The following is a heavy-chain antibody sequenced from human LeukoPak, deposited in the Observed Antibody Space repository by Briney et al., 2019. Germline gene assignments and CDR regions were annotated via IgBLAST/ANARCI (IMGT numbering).Heavy chain of an antibody. D-gene: IGHD6-19*01. CDR1: GYTFNSYD. CDR2: MNPNSGNT. Sequence: GASVKVSCKASGYTFNSYDIDWVRQAPGQGLEWMGWMNPNSGNTGYAQKFQGRVTMTRNISITTAYMELNSLTSEDTAVYYCARGPHTSGWPQHYFWGQGTLVTVSS. V-gene: IGHV1-8*01. J-gene: IGHJ4*02. CDR3: ARGPHTSGWPQHYF.